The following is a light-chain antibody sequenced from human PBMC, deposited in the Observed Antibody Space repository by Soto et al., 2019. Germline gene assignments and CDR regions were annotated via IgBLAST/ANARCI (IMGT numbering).Light chain of an antibody. V-gene: IGKV1-39*01. J-gene: IGKJ1*01. CDR3: QQYNSYSPT. CDR2: AAS. CDR1: QSISSY. Sequence: DIQMTQSPSSLSASVGDRVTIPCRASQSISSYLNWYQQKPGKAPKLLIYAASSLQSGVPSRFSGSGSGTDCTLTISGLQPGDAATYYCQQYNSYSPTLGQGTKVDIK.